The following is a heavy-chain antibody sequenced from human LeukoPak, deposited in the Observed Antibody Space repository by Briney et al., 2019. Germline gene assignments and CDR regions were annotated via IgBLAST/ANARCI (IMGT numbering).Heavy chain of an antibody. J-gene: IGHJ4*02. D-gene: IGHD3-22*01. CDR1: GFTFSSYW. CDR3: ARQHSSGSHYR. CDR2: IKQDGSEK. Sequence: PGGSLRLSCAASGFTFSSYWMTWVRQAPGKGPEWVANIKQDGSEKYYVDSVKGRFTISRDNAKNSLFLQMNSLRAEDTAVYYCARQHSSGSHYRWGQGTLVTVSS. V-gene: IGHV3-7*05.